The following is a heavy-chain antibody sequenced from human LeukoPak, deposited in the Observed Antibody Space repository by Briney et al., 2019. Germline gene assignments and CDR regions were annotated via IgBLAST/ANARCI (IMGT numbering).Heavy chain of an antibody. CDR1: GGSISSSSYY. CDR3: ARQITYSAGWCSLDC. J-gene: IGHJ4*02. D-gene: IGHD6-19*01. Sequence: PSETLSLTCTVSGGSISSSSYYWGWIRQPPGKGLEWIGSIYYSGSTYYNPSLKSRVTISVDTSKNQFSLKLSSVTAADTAVYYCARQITYSAGWCSLDCWGQGTLVTVSS. V-gene: IGHV4-39*01. CDR2: IYYSGST.